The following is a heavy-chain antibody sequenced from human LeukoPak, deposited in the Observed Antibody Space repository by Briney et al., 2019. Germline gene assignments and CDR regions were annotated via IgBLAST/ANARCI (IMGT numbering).Heavy chain of an antibody. D-gene: IGHD6-19*01. CDR1: GYTLTELS. CDR2: FDPEDGET. CDR3: ATGLPWAVAGYYYYYYYMDV. Sequence: ASVKVSCKVSGYTLTELSMHWVRQAPGKGLEWTGGFDPEDGETIYAQKFQGRVTMTEGTSTDTAYMELSSLRSEDTAVYYCATGLPWAVAGYYYYYYYMDVWGKGTTVTVSS. J-gene: IGHJ6*03. V-gene: IGHV1-24*01.